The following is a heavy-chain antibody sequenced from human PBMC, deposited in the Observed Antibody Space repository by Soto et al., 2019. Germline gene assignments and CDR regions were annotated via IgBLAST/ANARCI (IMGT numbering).Heavy chain of an antibody. CDR3: ARQQAPGAASEI. V-gene: IGHV4-39*01. Sequence: SGTPSLNCTFSGGSLITNRYYWGWIRPPPGKGLEWIGSVYYRGSTQYNPSLKSRVTISLDTSKNQCSLKLSSVTAADTAVYYCARQQAPGAASEIWGQGTMGTVSS. J-gene: IGHJ3*02. D-gene: IGHD3-10*01. CDR2: VYYRGST. CDR1: GGSLITNRYY.